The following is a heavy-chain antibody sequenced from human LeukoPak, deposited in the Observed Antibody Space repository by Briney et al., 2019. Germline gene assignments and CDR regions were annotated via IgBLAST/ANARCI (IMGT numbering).Heavy chain of an antibody. CDR3: ATDDQQWPGAYYYGMDV. V-gene: IGHV1-24*01. D-gene: IGHD6-19*01. CDR2: FDPEDGET. Sequence: ASVKVSCKVSGYTLTELSMHWVRQAPGKGLEWMGGFDPEDGETIYAQKFQGRVTMTEDTSTDTVYMELSSLRSEDTAVYYCATDDQQWPGAYYYGMDVWGQGTTVTVSS. CDR1: GYTLTELS. J-gene: IGHJ6*02.